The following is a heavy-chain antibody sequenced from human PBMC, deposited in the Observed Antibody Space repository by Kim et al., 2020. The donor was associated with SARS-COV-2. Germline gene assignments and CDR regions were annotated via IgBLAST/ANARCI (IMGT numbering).Heavy chain of an antibody. J-gene: IGHJ4*02. Sequence: GGSLRLSCAASGFTFSSYEMNWVRQAPGKGLEWVSYISSSGSTIYYADSVKGRFTISRDNAKNSLYLQMNSLGAEDTAVYYCARGGGGYDPNFDYWGQGTLVTVSS. CDR3: ARGGGGYDPNFDY. CDR2: ISSSGSTI. D-gene: IGHD5-12*01. CDR1: GFTFSSYE. V-gene: IGHV3-48*03.